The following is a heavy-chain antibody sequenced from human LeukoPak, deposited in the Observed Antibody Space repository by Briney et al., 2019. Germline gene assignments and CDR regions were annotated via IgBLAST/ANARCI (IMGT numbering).Heavy chain of an antibody. V-gene: IGHV4-59*01. CDR2: IYYSGIT. J-gene: IGHJ3*02. CDR3: ARWEASRVAFDI. CDR1: GGSISTYY. Sequence: SETLSLTCTVSGGSISTYYWSWIRQPPGRGLEWIGYIYYSGITDYSPSLKSRVTISIDTSKKQFSLKLSSVTAADTAVYYCARWEASRVAFDIWGQGTLITVSS. D-gene: IGHD1-26*01.